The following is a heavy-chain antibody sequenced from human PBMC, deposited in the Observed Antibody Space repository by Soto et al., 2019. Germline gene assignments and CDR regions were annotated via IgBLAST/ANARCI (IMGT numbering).Heavy chain of an antibody. Sequence: ASVKVSCKASGYTFSSYAISWVRQAPGQGLEWMGGIIPIFGTANYAQKFQGRVTITADESTSTAYMELSSLRSEDTAVYYCARDGGQHPGMDVWGQGTTVTVSS. V-gene: IGHV1-69*13. D-gene: IGHD6-13*01. CDR1: GYTFSSYA. J-gene: IGHJ6*02. CDR2: IIPIFGTA. CDR3: ARDGGQHPGMDV.